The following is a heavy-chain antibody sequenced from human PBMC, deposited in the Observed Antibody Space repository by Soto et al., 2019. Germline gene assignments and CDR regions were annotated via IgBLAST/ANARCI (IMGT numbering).Heavy chain of an antibody. Sequence: QVQLVQTGAEVKKPGASVRVSCKASGYTFSRYGISWVRQAPGQGLDWMGWISGFNGNTKESETLQGRVTLTTDTAANTANMELRGLRSDDTAVYYCARAYAYSTPWSFDNWGQGTLVTVSS. V-gene: IGHV1-18*01. D-gene: IGHD6-13*01. CDR2: ISGFNGNT. J-gene: IGHJ4*02. CDR3: ARAYAYSTPWSFDN. CDR1: GYTFSRYG.